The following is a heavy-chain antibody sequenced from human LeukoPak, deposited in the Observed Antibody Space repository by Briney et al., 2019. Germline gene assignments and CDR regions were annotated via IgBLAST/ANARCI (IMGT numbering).Heavy chain of an antibody. J-gene: IGHJ4*02. V-gene: IGHV3-66*02. CDR3: ARDFTAAADTD. D-gene: IGHD6-13*01. Sequence: GGSLRPSCAASGFTVSSNYMSWVRQAPGKGLEWVSVIYSGGSTYYADSVKGRFTISRDNSKNTLYPQMNSLRAEDTAVYYCARDFTAAADTDWGQGTLVTVSS. CDR2: IYSGGST. CDR1: GFTVSSNY.